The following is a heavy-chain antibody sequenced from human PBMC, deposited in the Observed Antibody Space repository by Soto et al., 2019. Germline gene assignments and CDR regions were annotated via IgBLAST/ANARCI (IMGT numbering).Heavy chain of an antibody. D-gene: IGHD3-3*01. CDR2: VYYMGAT. J-gene: IGHJ6*02. Sequence: QLQLQESGPGLVKASETLSLTCTVSGGSISSSRYYWGWIRQPPGKGLEWVGSVYYMGATYYNPSLRSRVTISVDMAKNQFSLHLNSVTAADTAVYYCARHLLGFFPNAMDVWGQGTSVTVSS. V-gene: IGHV4-39*01. CDR3: ARHLLGFFPNAMDV. CDR1: GGSISSSRYY.